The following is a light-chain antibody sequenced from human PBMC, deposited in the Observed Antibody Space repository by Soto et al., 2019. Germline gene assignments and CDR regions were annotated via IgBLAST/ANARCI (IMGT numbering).Light chain of an antibody. V-gene: IGKV1-9*01. CDR1: QGLNTN. CDR2: GAS. J-gene: IGKJ3*01. CDR3: QQSNNYFT. Sequence: IQLTQSPSSLSASVGDRVTITGRASQGLNTNLAWYQQKPGKAPNLLIYGASTLQKGVPSRFSGNGSGTVFTLTISSLQPEDLATYYCQQSNNYFTFGPGTKVDIK.